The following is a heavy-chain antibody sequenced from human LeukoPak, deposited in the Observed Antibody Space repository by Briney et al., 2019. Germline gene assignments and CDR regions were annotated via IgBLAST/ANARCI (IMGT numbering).Heavy chain of an antibody. J-gene: IGHJ4*02. V-gene: IGHV3-11*01. CDR2: ICPSGIFI. CDR1: GFTFSNSY. CDR3: ARDPRVLDY. Sequence: TAGGSLTLSCDASGFTFSNSYMSWLRQPPGKGLEWISYICPSGIFINYAHSVKGRFTISRDNAKKSLYLKINSLRAEDTAVYYCARDPRVLDYWGQGSLVTVSS.